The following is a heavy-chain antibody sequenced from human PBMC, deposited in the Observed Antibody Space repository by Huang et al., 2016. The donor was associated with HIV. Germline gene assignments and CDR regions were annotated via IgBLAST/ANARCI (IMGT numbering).Heavy chain of an antibody. Sequence: EVQLVESGGGLVQPGRSLRLSCAASGFTFDDYAMHWVRQAAGKGLEWVSGISGNSGSIGYGGSVKGRFTISRDNAKNSLYLQMNSLRAEDMALYYCAKGSKQWLVGSHFDYWGQGTLVTVSS. CDR1: GFTFDDYA. V-gene: IGHV3-9*03. J-gene: IGHJ4*02. CDR3: AKGSKQWLVGSHFDY. D-gene: IGHD6-19*01. CDR2: ISGNSGSI.